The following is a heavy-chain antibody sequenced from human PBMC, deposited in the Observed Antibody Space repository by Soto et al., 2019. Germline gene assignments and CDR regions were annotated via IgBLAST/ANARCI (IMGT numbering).Heavy chain of an antibody. CDR2: IYYSGST. V-gene: IGHV4-39*01. J-gene: IGHJ4*02. CDR3: ANVPTRVGATSGGFDY. CDR1: GGSISSSSYY. D-gene: IGHD1-26*01. Sequence: PSETLSLTCTVSGGSISSSSYYWVWIRQPPGKGLEWIGSIYYSGSTYYNPSLKSRVTISVDTSKNQFSLKLSSVTAADTAVYYCANVPTRVGATSGGFDYWGQGTLVTVSS.